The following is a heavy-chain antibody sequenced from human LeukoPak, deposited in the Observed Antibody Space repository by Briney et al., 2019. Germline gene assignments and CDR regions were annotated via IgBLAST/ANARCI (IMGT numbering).Heavy chain of an antibody. CDR1: GFTFSSYS. CDR3: ARDGGVVPAPFDP. D-gene: IGHD2-2*01. J-gene: IGHJ5*02. Sequence: GGSLRLSCAASGFTFSSYSMNWVRQAPGKGLEWVSSISSSSSYIYYADSVKGRFTISRDNAKNSLYLQMNSLRAEDTAVYYCARDGGVVPAPFDPWGQGTLVTVSS. V-gene: IGHV3-21*01. CDR2: ISSSSSYI.